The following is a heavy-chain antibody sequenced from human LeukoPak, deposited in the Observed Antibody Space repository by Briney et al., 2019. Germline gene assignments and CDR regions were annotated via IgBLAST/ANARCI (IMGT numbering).Heavy chain of an antibody. CDR1: GYSISSGYY. CDR2: IFRSGST. D-gene: IGHD2-15*01. V-gene: IGHV4-38-2*01. J-gene: IGHJ4*02. Sequence: SETLSLTRAVSGYSISSGYYWGWIRQPPGKGLEWIGIIFRSGSTHYHPSLKSRVTISVDTSKNQFSLKLSSVTAADTAVYYCARHAYCSGGSCPDFWGQGTLVTVSS. CDR3: ARHAYCSGGSCPDF.